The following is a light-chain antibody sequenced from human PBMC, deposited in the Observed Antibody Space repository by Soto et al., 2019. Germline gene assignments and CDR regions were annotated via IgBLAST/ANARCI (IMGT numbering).Light chain of an antibody. CDR3: QQLFDSPIT. CDR1: QSIGRW. V-gene: IGKV1-5*01. Sequence: DIQMTQSPSTLSASVGDRVTITCRASQSIGRWLAWFQQKPGKAPNLLIYAASTLESGVPSRFSATVSGTEFSLTITSLQPEDFATYYCQQLFDSPITFGQGTRLEN. CDR2: AAS. J-gene: IGKJ5*01.